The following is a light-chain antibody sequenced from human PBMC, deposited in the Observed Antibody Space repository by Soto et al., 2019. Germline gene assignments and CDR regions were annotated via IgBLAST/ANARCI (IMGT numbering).Light chain of an antibody. V-gene: IGKV3-15*01. Sequence: EIVMTQSPATLSVSPGERATLSCRASQSVSSNLAWYQQKPGQTPKLLIYVASTMATGIPARFSGSGSGTEFTLTISSLQSEDFAVYYCQPYNVWPLTFGGGTKVEFK. J-gene: IGKJ4*01. CDR3: QPYNVWPLT. CDR1: QSVSSN. CDR2: VAS.